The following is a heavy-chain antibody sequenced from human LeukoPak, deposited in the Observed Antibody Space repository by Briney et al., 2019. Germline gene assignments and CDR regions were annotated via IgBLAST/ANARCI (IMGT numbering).Heavy chain of an antibody. Sequence: GGPLRLSCAASGFTFSYRWMTWARQAPGKGLEWVANIKNDGAVKNYVDSVKGRFTISRDNAKNSLYLQMNSLRAEDTAVYYCAKDSYSKGDFWGQGVLATVSS. D-gene: IGHD6-13*01. CDR3: AKDSYSKGDF. J-gene: IGHJ4*02. V-gene: IGHV3-7*01. CDR1: GFTFSYRW. CDR2: IKNDGAVK.